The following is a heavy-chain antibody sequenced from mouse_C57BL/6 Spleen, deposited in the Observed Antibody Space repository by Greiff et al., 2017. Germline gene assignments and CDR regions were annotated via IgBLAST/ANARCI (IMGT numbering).Heavy chain of an antibody. CDR3: ARHYYGSITWFAY. V-gene: IGHV1-54*01. Sequence: QVQLKQSGAELVRPGTSVKVSCKASGYAFTNYLIEWVKQRPGQGLEWIGVINPGSGGTNYNEKFKGKATLTADKSSSTAYMQLSSLTSEDSAVYFCARHYYGSITWFAYWGQGTLVTVSA. J-gene: IGHJ3*01. CDR2: INPGSGGT. CDR1: GYAFTNYL. D-gene: IGHD1-1*01.